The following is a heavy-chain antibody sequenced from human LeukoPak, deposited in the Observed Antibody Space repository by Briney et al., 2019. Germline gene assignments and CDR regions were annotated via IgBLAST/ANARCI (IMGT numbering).Heavy chain of an antibody. CDR2: IYYSGST. CDR1: GGSISSYY. Sequence: KPSETLSLTCTVSGGSISSYYWSWIRQPPGKGLEWIGYIYYSGSTNYNPSLKSRVTISVDTSKNQFSLKLNSVTAADTAVYYCAGSYYYGSGNYMWGQGTLVTVSS. CDR3: AGSYYYGSGNYM. V-gene: IGHV4-59*01. D-gene: IGHD3-10*01. J-gene: IGHJ4*02.